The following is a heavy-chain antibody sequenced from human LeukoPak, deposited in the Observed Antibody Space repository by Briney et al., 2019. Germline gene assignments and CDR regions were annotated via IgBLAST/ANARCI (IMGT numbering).Heavy chain of an antibody. J-gene: IGHJ6*02. Sequence: GGPLRLSCAPSGFTFSTYWMHWVRPAHGKGVVWVSFINSDGSTTSYEDSVKGRFTISRDNAKNTLYLQMSSLRAEDAAVYYCARDKTYGMDVWGQGTTVTVSS. V-gene: IGHV3-74*01. CDR2: INSDGSTT. CDR3: ARDKTYGMDV. CDR1: GFTFSTYW.